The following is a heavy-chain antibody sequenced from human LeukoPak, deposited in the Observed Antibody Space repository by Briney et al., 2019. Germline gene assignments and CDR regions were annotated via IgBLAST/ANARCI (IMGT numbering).Heavy chain of an antibody. CDR1: GDWVSSNSAA. CDR3: ASSARGDALYNWFDP. V-gene: IGHV6-1*01. J-gene: IGHJ5*02. Sequence: SQTLSLTCAISGDWVSSNSAAWNWIRQSPSRGLEWLGRTYYRSKWYTDYALSVKGRITINADTSKNRISLQLHSVTLEDTAVYYCASSARGDALYNWFDPWGQGTLVTVSS. D-gene: IGHD2-21*02. CDR2: TYYRSKWYT.